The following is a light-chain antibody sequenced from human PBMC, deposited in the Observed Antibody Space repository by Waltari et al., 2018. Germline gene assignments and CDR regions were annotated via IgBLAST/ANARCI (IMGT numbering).Light chain of an antibody. Sequence: QSALTPPASVSGSPGQSLTISCSGTTNDIGTYDYVSCYQHHPGKAPRLIIYDVSHRPSGVSSRFSGSKSGNTASLTVSGLQAEDEADYYCSSYTSTSTLVVFGGGTKLTVL. V-gene: IGLV2-14*03. CDR2: DVS. J-gene: IGLJ2*01. CDR1: TNDIGTYDY. CDR3: SSYTSTSTLVV.